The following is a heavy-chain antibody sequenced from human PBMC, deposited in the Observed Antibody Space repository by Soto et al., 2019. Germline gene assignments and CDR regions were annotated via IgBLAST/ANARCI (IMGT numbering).Heavy chain of an antibody. CDR3: AKDGRGPYSSSWYDWFDP. CDR1: GFTFSSYG. CDR2: ISYDGSNE. V-gene: IGHV3-30*18. D-gene: IGHD6-13*01. Sequence: QVQLVESGGGVVQPGRSLRLSCAASGFTFSSYGMHWVRQAPGKGLEWVAVISYDGSNEYYADSVKGRFTISRDNSKNTLYLQMNSLRAEDTAVYYCAKDGRGPYSSSWYDWFDPWGQGTLVTVSS. J-gene: IGHJ5*02.